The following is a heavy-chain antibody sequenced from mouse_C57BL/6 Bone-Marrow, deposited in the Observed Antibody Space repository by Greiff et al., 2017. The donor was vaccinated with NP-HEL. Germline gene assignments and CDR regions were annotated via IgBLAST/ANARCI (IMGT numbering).Heavy chain of an antibody. J-gene: IGHJ3*01. Sequence: EVKLQEPGGGLVKPGGSLKLSCAASGFTFSSYAMSWVRQTPEKRLEWVATISDGGSYTYYPDNVKGRFTISRDNAKNNLYLQMSHLKSEDTAMYYCARDYYGSSYGFAYWGQGTLVTVSA. CDR3: ARDYYGSSYGFAY. D-gene: IGHD1-1*01. V-gene: IGHV5-4*03. CDR1: GFTFSSYA. CDR2: ISDGGSYT.